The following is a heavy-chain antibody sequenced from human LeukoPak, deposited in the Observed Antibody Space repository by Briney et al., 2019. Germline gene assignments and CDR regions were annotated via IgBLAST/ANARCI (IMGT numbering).Heavy chain of an antibody. D-gene: IGHD2-2*01. V-gene: IGHV3-23*01. CDR3: ATRGGSYYGYFGY. J-gene: IGHJ4*02. CDR1: GFTFSSYD. CDR2: ISGSGDST. Sequence: PGGSLRLPCAASGFTFSSYDMGWGRQAPGKGLEWVSAISGSGDSTYYADSLKGRFTISRDNSKNTPSLQMNSLRVEDTAVYYCATRGGSYYGYFGYWGQGILVSVSS.